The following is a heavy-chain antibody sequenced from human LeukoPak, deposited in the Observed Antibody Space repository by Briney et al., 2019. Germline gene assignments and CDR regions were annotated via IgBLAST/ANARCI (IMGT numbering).Heavy chain of an antibody. CDR2: VYASGST. D-gene: IGHD4-17*01. Sequence: SQTLSLTCTVSGGSISSSSYYWTWIRQPAGKGLEWIGRVYASGSTNYNPSLKSRVTISVDTSKNQFSLKLSSVTAADTAVYYCAGDYGDYVFYYWGQGTLVTVSS. J-gene: IGHJ4*02. CDR3: AGDYGDYVFYY. CDR1: GGSISSSSYY. V-gene: IGHV4-61*02.